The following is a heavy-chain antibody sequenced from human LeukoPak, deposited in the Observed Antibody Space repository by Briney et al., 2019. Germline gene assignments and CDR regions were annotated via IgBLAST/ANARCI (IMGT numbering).Heavy chain of an antibody. J-gene: IGHJ3*02. V-gene: IGHV1-18*01. CDR1: GYTFTIYG. D-gene: IGHD1-26*01. Sequence: ASVKVSCTASGYTFTIYGISWVRQAPGQGLEWMGWISAYNGNTNYAQKLQGRVTMTTDTSTSTAYMELRSLRSDDTAVYYCARVGYSGSYRSDAFDIWGQGTMVTVSS. CDR2: ISAYNGNT. CDR3: ARVGYSGSYRSDAFDI.